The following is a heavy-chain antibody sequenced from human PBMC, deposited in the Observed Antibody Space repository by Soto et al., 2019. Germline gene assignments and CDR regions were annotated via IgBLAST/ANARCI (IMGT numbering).Heavy chain of an antibody. CDR3: TRGGHCTDGVCSALDY. J-gene: IGHJ4*02. Sequence: QVQLQESGPGLVKPSETLSLTCTVSGGSISTYYWSWIRQPPGKGLEWIGYIYYGGSANYNPSLKSRVTISVDRSKKQFSLKLNSVTAADTAVYYCTRGGHCTDGVCSALDYWGQGTLVTGSS. V-gene: IGHV4-59*08. CDR1: GGSISTYY. D-gene: IGHD2-8*01. CDR2: IYYGGSA.